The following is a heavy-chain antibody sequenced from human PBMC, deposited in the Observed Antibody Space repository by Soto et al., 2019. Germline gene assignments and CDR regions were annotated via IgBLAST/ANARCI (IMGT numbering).Heavy chain of an antibody. CDR2: IIPIFGTA. CDR1: GGTFSSYA. CDR3: ASSRRGVDTAMVYFDY. Sequence: QVQLVQSGAEVKKPGSSVKVSCKASGGTFSSYAIRWVRQAPGQGLEWMGGIIPIFGTANYAQKFQGRVTITADESTSTAYMELSSLRSEDTAVYDCASSRRGVDTAMVYFDYCGQGTLVTVSS. D-gene: IGHD5-18*01. J-gene: IGHJ4*02. V-gene: IGHV1-69*01.